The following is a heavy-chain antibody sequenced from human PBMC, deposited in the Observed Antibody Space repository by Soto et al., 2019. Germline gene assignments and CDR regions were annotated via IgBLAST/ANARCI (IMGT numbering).Heavy chain of an antibody. CDR1: GGSFSGYY. CDR2: INHSGST. CDR3: ARWEDDYGDYFFFRDY. J-gene: IGHJ4*02. D-gene: IGHD4-17*01. Sequence: SETLSLTCAVYGGSFSGYYWSWIRQPPGKGLEWIGEINHSGSTNYNPSLKSRVTISVDTSKNQFSLKLSSVTAADTAVYYCARWEDDYGDYFFFRDYWGQGTLVTVSS. V-gene: IGHV4-34*01.